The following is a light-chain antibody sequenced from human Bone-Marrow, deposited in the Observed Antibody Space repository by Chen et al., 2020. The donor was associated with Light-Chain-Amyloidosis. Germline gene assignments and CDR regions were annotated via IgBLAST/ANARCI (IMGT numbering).Light chain of an antibody. CDR3: QQYDNWPLT. CDR2: GAY. J-gene: IGKJ1*01. CDR1: QSIRGN. Sequence: VMTQSPVALSVSPGDTATLSCRASQSIRGNLAWYQQRPGQAPRLLIYGAYARATGIPARFSGSGFETDFTLTISTIQSEDFAVYYCQQYDNWPLTLGQGTRVDIQ. V-gene: IGKV3-15*01.